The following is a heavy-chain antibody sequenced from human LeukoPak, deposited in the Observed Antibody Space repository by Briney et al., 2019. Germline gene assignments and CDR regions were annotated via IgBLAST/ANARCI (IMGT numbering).Heavy chain of an antibody. CDR2: INTNTGNP. D-gene: IGHD5-18*01. CDR3: ARDPDTAMVDDAFDI. J-gene: IGHJ3*02. CDR1: GYTFTSYA. Sequence: GASVKVSCKASGYTFTSYAMNWVRQAPGQGLEWMGWINTNTGNPTYAQGFTGRFVFSLDTSVSTAYLQISSLKAEDTAVYYCARDPDTAMVDDAFDIWGQGTMVTVSS. V-gene: IGHV7-4-1*02.